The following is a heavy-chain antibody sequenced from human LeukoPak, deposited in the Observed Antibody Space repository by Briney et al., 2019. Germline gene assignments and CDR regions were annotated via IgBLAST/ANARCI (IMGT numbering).Heavy chain of an antibody. D-gene: IGHD4-17*01. J-gene: IGHJ6*02. CDR2: IWYDGSNK. CDR3: AREHGDSDPHMGYYYGMDV. V-gene: IGHV3-33*01. Sequence: PGGSLRLSCAAPGFTFSSYGMHWVRQAPGKGLEWVAVIWYDGSNKYYADSVKGRFTISRDNSKNTLYLQMNSLRAEDTAVYYCAREHGDSDPHMGYYYGMDVWGQGTTVTVSS. CDR1: GFTFSSYG.